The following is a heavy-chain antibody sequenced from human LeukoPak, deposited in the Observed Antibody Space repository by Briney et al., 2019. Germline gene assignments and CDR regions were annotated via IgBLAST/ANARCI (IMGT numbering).Heavy chain of an antibody. D-gene: IGHD1-26*01. J-gene: IGHJ4*02. Sequence: ASGKVSCKVSGDIFSTYYIQWVRQAPGEGLEWVGWINTNIGGTNSAPKFQGRVSMTTDTSISTAYLELTRLTSDDTAIYYCARNWELWGQGTLVTVSS. V-gene: IGHV1-2*02. CDR2: INTNIGGT. CDR3: ARNWEL. CDR1: GDIFSTYY.